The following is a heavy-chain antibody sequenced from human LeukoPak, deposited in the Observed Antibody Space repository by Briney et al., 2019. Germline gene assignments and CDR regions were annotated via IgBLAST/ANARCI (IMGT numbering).Heavy chain of an antibody. J-gene: IGHJ5*02. CDR1: GFTFSSYA. CDR3: ARGLSYCSSTSCYTWGNWFDP. D-gene: IGHD2-2*02. Sequence: GGSLRLSCAASGFTFSSYAMSWVRQAPGKGLEWVSAISGSGGSTYYADSVQGRFTISRDNSKNTLYLQMNSLRAEDTAVYYCARGLSYCSSTSCYTWGNWFDPWGQGTLVTVSS. CDR2: ISGSGGST. V-gene: IGHV3-23*01.